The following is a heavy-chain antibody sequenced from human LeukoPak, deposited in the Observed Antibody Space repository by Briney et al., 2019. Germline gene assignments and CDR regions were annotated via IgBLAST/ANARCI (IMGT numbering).Heavy chain of an antibody. D-gene: IGHD3-3*01. Sequence: PGGSLRLSCAASGFTFSSYAMHWVRQAPGKGLEWVAVISYDGSNKYYADSVKGRFTISRDNSKNTLYLQMNSLRAEDTAVYYCTREDTIFGVVEGLFPGAFDIWGQGTMVTVSS. CDR3: TREDTIFGVVEGLFPGAFDI. CDR2: ISYDGSNK. CDR1: GFTFSSYA. J-gene: IGHJ3*02. V-gene: IGHV3-30-3*01.